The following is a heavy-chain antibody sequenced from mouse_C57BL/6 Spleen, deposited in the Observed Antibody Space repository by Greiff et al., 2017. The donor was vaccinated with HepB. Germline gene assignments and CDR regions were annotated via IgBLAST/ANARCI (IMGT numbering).Heavy chain of an antibody. CDR1: GFTFSSYG. Sequence: EVMLVESGGDLVKPGGSLKLSCAASGFTFSSYGMSWVRQTPDKRLEWVATISSGGSYTYYPDSVKGRFTISRDNAKNTLYLQMSSLKSEDTAMYYCARQGYGNYRYFDVWGTGTTVTVSS. V-gene: IGHV5-6*01. CDR2: ISSGGSYT. D-gene: IGHD2-1*01. J-gene: IGHJ1*03. CDR3: ARQGYGNYRYFDV.